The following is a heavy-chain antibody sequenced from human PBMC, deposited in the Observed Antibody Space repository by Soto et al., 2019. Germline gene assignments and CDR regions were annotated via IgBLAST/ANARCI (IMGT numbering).Heavy chain of an antibody. Sequence: SETLSLTCAVSGGYISSSNWWSWVRQPPGKGLEWIGEIYHSGSTNYNPSLKSRVTISVDKSKNQFSLKLSSVTAADTAVYYCARGYCSGGGCYSVYDYYGMDVWGQGTTVNVSS. CDR3: ARGYCSGGGCYSVYDYYGMDV. CDR1: GGYISSSNW. J-gene: IGHJ6*02. CDR2: IYHSGST. D-gene: IGHD2-15*01. V-gene: IGHV4-4*02.